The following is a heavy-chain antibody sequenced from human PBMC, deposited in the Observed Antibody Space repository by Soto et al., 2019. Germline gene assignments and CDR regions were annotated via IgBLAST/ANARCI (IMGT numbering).Heavy chain of an antibody. Sequence: EVQLVESGGGLVQPGGSLRLSCAGSGFIFGNIWMTWVRQAPGKGLEWVANIKQDGSEKYYVDSVKGRFTISRDNVKNSLYLQMNRLRGEDTAVYYWARGTGGATSSGKDQFDYWGQGTLVPVSS. CDR1: GFIFGNIW. D-gene: IGHD1-26*01. CDR2: IKQDGSEK. J-gene: IGHJ4*02. V-gene: IGHV3-7*01. CDR3: ARGTGGATSSGKDQFDY.